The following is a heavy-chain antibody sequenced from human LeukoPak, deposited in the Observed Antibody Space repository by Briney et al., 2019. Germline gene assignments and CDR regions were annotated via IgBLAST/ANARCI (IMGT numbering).Heavy chain of an antibody. V-gene: IGHV3-74*01. CDR3: AREDIVVVPAAIGGPEAGGYWNLGPPRHDYYYYMDV. CDR2: INNDGSST. D-gene: IGHD2-2*01. CDR1: GFTFSSYW. Sequence: PGGSLRLSCAASGFTFSSYWMHWVRQAPGKGLVWVSRINNDGSSTSYADSVKGRFTISRDNAKNSLYLQMNSLRAEDTALYYCAREDIVVVPAAIGGPEAGGYWNLGPPRHDYYYYMDVWGKGTTVTVSS. J-gene: IGHJ6*03.